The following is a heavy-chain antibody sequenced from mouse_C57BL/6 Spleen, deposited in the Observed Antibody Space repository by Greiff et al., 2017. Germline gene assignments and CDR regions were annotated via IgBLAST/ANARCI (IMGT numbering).Heavy chain of an antibody. CDR2: IWSGGST. CDR3: AKNGLSTMVTTGFAY. J-gene: IGHJ3*01. D-gene: IGHD2-2*01. CDR1: GFSLTSYG. V-gene: IGHV2-4*01. Sequence: VKLQESGPGLVQPSQSLSITCTVSGFSLTSYGVHWVRQPPGKGLEWLGVIWSGGSTDYNAAFISRLGISKDNSKSQVFFKMNSLQADDTAIYYCAKNGLSTMVTTGFAYWGQGTLVTVSA.